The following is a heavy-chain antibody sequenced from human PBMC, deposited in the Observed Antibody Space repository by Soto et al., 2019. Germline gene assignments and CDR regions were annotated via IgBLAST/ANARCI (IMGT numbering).Heavy chain of an antibody. CDR2: ISYDGNVA. V-gene: IGHV3-30*18. D-gene: IGHD1-1*01. Sequence: QVQLVESGGGVVQPGRSLRLSCAASGFTFSNYGMHWVRQAPGKGLEWVIVISYDGNVAYYADSVKGRFIISRDNSKNTRYLQMNSLRTEDTAMYYCAKEGPITNWYFDYWGQGTLVTVSA. J-gene: IGHJ4*02. CDR1: GFTFSNYG. CDR3: AKEGPITNWYFDY.